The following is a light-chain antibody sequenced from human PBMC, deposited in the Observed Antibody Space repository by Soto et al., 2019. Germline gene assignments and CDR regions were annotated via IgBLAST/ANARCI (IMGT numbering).Light chain of an antibody. J-gene: IGKJ3*01. CDR2: DAS. Sequence: EIVLTQSPGTLSLSPGERATLSCRASQSVTSNYLAWHQQKPGQAPRLLIYDASTRATAIPDRFSGSGSGTDFTLTISRLEPEDFAVYYCQQYGSSPFTFGPGTKVDIK. CDR3: QQYGSSPFT. CDR1: QSVTSNY. V-gene: IGKV3-20*01.